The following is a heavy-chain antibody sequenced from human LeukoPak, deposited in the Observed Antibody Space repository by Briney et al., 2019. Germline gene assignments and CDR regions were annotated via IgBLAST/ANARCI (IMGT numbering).Heavy chain of an antibody. CDR1: GFTFDDYA. CDR2: ISGDGGVT. CDR3: ARGTGYGVFDY. D-gene: IGHD1-14*01. J-gene: IGHJ4*02. V-gene: IGHV3-43*02. Sequence: PGGSLRLSCAASGFTFDDYAMHWVRQAPGKGLEWVSLISGDGGVTYYADSVKGRFTISRDNAKNTLDLQMNSLRAEDTAVYYCARGTGYGVFDYWGQGTLVTVSS.